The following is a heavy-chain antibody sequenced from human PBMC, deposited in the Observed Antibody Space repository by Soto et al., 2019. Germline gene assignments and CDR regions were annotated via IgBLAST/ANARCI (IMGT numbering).Heavy chain of an antibody. D-gene: IGHD3-16*02. V-gene: IGHV4-39*01. CDR1: GGSISSSSYY. CDR3: ARRAEDDYIWGSYRKNWFDP. CDR2: IYYSGST. Sequence: PSETLYLTCTVSGGSISSSSYYWGWIRQPPGKGLEWIGSIYYSGSTYYNPSLKSRVTISVDTSKNQFSLKLSSVTAADTAVYYCARRAEDDYIWGSYRKNWFDPWGQGTLVTVSS. J-gene: IGHJ5*02.